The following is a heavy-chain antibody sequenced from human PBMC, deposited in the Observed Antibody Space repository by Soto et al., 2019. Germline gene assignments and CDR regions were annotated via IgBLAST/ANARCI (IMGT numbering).Heavy chain of an antibody. CDR3: ARIRGSYYYYYGMDV. D-gene: IGHD1-26*01. J-gene: IGHJ6*02. CDR1: GYSFTSYW. Sequence: GESLKISCKGSGYSFTSYWIGWVRQMPGKGLEWMGIIYPGDSDTRYSPSFQGQVTTSADKSISTAYLQWSSLKASDTAMYYCARIRGSYYYYYGMDVWGQGTTVTVSS. CDR2: IYPGDSDT. V-gene: IGHV5-51*01.